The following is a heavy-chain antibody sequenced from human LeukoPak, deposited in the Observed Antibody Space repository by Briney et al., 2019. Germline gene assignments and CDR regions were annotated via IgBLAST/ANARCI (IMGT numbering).Heavy chain of an antibody. D-gene: IGHD3-3*01. V-gene: IGHV1-2*02. CDR2: INPNSGGT. CDR3: ARDSSNTYYDFWSGYYTGYYYYYMDV. J-gene: IGHJ6*03. Sequence: ASVKVSCKASGYTFTGYYMHWVRQAPGQGLEWMGWINPNSGGTNYAQKFQSRVTMTRDTSISTAYMELSRLRSDDTAVYYCARDSSNTYYDFWSGYYTGYYYYYMDVWGKGTTVTVSS. CDR1: GYTFTGYY.